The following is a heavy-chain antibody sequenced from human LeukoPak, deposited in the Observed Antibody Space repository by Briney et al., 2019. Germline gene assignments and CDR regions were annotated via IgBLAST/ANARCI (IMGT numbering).Heavy chain of an antibody. V-gene: IGHV3-23*05. CDR2: IGSDNKP. D-gene: IGHD1-26*01. CDR3: AKRVGTYHFDS. J-gene: IGHJ4*02. Sequence: GGSLRLSCEASGFTFSAYAMTWVRQAPGQGLEWVSSIGSDNKPHYSESVKGRFAISRDNSKSMLFLQLNSLRAEDTALYFCAKRVGTYHFDSWGQGTLVTVSS. CDR1: GFTFSAYA.